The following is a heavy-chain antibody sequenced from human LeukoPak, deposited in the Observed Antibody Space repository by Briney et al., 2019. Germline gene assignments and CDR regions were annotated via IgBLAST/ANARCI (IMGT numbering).Heavy chain of an antibody. V-gene: IGHV3-23*01. D-gene: IGHD2-21*02. CDR3: AQGVGHCGGDCFCYFDN. J-gene: IGHJ4*02. Sequence: GGSLRLSCAASGFTFSSYAMSWVRQAPGKGLEWVSAITGSGDSAYYADSVKGRFTISRDNSGNTLYLQMNSLRAEDTAVHYGAQGVGHCGGDCFCYFDNWGPGTLVTVSS. CDR1: GFTFSSYA. CDR2: ITGSGDSA.